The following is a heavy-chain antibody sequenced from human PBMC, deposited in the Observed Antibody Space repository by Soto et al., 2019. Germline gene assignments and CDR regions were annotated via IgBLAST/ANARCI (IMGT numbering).Heavy chain of an antibody. J-gene: IGHJ5*02. CDR3: ARVGSWVPYYYDSSPYTFENWFDA. Sequence: SETLPHTYAGSGCSLSTGYYRGCLRQPPRKKLEWIGSIYHGGSTYYNPSLNSRVTLSIDMTNNHVSLILNSVTAADTPVYYCARVGSWVPYYYDSSPYTFENWFDAWGQGPLVT. CDR2: IYHGGST. D-gene: IGHD3-22*01. V-gene: IGHV4-38-2*01. CDR1: GCSLSTGYY.